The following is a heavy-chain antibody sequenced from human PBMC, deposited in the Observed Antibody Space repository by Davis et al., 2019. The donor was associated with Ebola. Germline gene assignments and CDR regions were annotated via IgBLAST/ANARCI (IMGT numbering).Heavy chain of an antibody. CDR2: IIPIFGTA. CDR3: APWDYYDSSGYYYYYGMDV. V-gene: IGHV1-69*06. Sequence: SVKVSCKASGGTFSSYAISWVRQAPGQGLEWMGGIIPIFGTANYAQKFQGRVTITADKSTNTAYMELSSLRSEDTAVYYCAPWDYYDSSGYYYYYGMDVWGQGTTVTVSS. CDR1: GGTFSSYA. J-gene: IGHJ6*02. D-gene: IGHD3-22*01.